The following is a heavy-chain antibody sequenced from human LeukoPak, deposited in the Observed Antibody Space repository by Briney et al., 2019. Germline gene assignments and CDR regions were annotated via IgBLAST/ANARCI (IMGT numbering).Heavy chain of an antibody. CDR3: ARVAVWDHANFYYAMDV. V-gene: IGHV4-30-4*01. J-gene: IGHJ6*02. Sequence: PSETLSLTCTVSGGSISSGDYYWSWIRQPPGKGLEWIGYIYYSGSTYYNPSLKSRVTISVDTSKNQFSLKLSSVTAADTAVYYCARVAVWDHANFYYAMDVWGQGTTVTVSS. CDR1: GGSISSGDYY. CDR2: IYYSGST. D-gene: IGHD1-26*01.